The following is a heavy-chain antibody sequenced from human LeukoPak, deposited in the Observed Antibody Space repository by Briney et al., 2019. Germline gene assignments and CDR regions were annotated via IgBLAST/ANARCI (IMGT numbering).Heavy chain of an antibody. J-gene: IGHJ3*02. V-gene: IGHV4-34*01. Sequence: SETLSFTCAVYGGSFSGYYWSWIRQPPGKGLEWIGEINHSGSTNYNPSLKSRVTISVDTSKNQFSLKLSSVTAADTAVYYCAIYSSQDAFDIWGQGTMVTVSS. CDR3: AIYSSQDAFDI. CDR1: GGSFSGYY. D-gene: IGHD5-18*01. CDR2: INHSGST.